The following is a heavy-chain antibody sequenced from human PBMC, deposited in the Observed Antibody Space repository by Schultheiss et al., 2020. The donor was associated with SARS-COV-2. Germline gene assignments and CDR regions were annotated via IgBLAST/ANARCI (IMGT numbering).Heavy chain of an antibody. D-gene: IGHD4-11*01. J-gene: IGHJ4*02. Sequence: SETLSLTCTVSGGSISSYYWSWIRQHPGKGLEWIGYIYYSGSTYYNPSLKSRVTISVDTSKNQFSLKLSSVTAADTAVYYCARSASPRTTGFDYWGQGTLVTVSS. CDR1: GGSISSYY. CDR3: ARSASPRTTGFDY. CDR2: IYYSGST. V-gene: IGHV4-59*06.